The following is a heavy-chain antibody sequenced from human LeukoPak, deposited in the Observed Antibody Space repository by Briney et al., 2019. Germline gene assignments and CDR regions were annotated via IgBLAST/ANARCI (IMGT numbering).Heavy chain of an antibody. Sequence: ASVTVSCTASGGTFSSYAISWVRQAPGQGLEWMGGIIPIFGTANYAQKFQGRVTITADESTSTAYMELSSLRSEDTAVYYCARALREQHVFFEGGYWGQGTLVTVSS. CDR2: IIPIFGTA. J-gene: IGHJ4*02. D-gene: IGHD6-6*01. CDR3: ARALREQHVFFEGGY. V-gene: IGHV1-69*13. CDR1: GGTFSSYA.